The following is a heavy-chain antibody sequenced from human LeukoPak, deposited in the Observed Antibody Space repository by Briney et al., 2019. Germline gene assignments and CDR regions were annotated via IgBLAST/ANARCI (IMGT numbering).Heavy chain of an antibody. CDR3: ARSFYSSSWPNFDY. CDR2: ISAYNGNT. CDR1: GYTLTELS. V-gene: IGHV1-18*01. D-gene: IGHD6-13*01. Sequence: ASVKVSCKVSGYTLTELSMHWVRQAPGEGLEWMGWISAYNGNTNYAQKLQGRVTMTTDTSTSTAYLELRSLRSDDTAVYYCARSFYSSSWPNFDYWGQGTLVTVSS. J-gene: IGHJ4*02.